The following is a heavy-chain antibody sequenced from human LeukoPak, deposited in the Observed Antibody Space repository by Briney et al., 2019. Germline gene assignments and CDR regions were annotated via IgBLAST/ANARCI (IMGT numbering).Heavy chain of an antibody. CDR2: INPGNGDA. Sequence: GASVKVSCKTSGYSFTTYAIHWMRQAPGQGPEWMGWINPGNGDAKYSQKFQGRITITRDTSASTAYMELSSLRSEDTAVYYCARAKYYYDSSGYYYFDYWGQGTLVTVSS. V-gene: IGHV1-3*01. J-gene: IGHJ4*02. CDR3: ARAKYYYDSSGYYYFDY. D-gene: IGHD3-22*01. CDR1: GYSFTTYA.